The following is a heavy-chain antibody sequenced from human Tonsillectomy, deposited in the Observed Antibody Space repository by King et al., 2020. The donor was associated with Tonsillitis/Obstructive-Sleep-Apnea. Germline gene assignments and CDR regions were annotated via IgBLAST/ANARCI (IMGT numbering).Heavy chain of an antibody. D-gene: IGHD3-3*01. CDR2: ISAYNGNT. CDR1: GYTFTSYG. J-gene: IGHJ6*04. CDR3: ARVVVDFWSGTVGMDV. Sequence: QLVQSGAEVKKPGASVKVSCKASGYTFTSYGISWVRQAPGQGLEWMGWISAYNGNTTYAQKLQGRVTMTTDTSTSTAYMELRSLRSDDTAVYYCARVVVDFWSGTVGMDVWGKGTTVTVSS. V-gene: IGHV1-18*01.